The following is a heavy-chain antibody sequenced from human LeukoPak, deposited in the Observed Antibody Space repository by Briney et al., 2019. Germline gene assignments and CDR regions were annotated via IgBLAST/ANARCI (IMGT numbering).Heavy chain of an antibody. CDR1: GYTSTSYY. D-gene: IGHD3-22*01. CDR2: INPSGGST. J-gene: IGHJ4*02. Sequence: ASVKVSCKASGYTSTSYYMHWVRQAPGQGLEWMGIINPSGGSTSYAQKFQGRVTMTRDTSTSTVYMELSSLRSEDTAVYYCARDTDYYDSSGYYYVGYWGQGTLVTVSS. CDR3: ARDTDYYDSSGYYYVGY. V-gene: IGHV1-46*01.